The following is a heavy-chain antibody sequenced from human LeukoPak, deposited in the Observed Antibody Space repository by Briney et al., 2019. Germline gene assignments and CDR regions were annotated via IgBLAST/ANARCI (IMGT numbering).Heavy chain of an antibody. CDR2: IYYSGST. J-gene: IGHJ5*02. D-gene: IGHD3-9*01. CDR3: ARHLSGLRYFDWSATFDP. CDR1: GGSISSYY. V-gene: IGHV4-59*08. Sequence: SETLSLTCTVSGGSISSYYWSWIRQPPGKGLEWIGYIYYSGSTNYNPSLKSRVTISVDTTKNQFSLKLSSVTAADTAVYYCARHLSGLRYFDWSATFDPWGQGTLVTVSS.